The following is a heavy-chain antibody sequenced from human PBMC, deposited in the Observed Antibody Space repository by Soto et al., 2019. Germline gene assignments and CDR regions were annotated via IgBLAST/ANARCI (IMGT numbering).Heavy chain of an antibody. CDR2: ISYDGSNK. J-gene: IGHJ4*02. CDR1: GFTFSSYG. V-gene: IGHV3-30*03. D-gene: IGHD6-6*01. CDR3: ATSGSIAEYYFDY. Sequence: PGGSLRLSCAASGFTFSSYGMHWVRQAPGKGLEWVAVISYDGSNKYYADSVKGRFTISRDNSKNTLYLQMNSLRAEDTAVYYCATSGSIAEYYFDYWGQGTLVTVSS.